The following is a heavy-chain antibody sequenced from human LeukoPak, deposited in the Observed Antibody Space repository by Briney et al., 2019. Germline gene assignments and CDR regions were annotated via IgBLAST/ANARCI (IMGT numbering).Heavy chain of an antibody. Sequence: GSLRLSCAASGFTFSDYYMSWIRQPPGKGLEWIGEIKHSGHTNYNPSLKSRVTISVDTSKKQFSLKLSSVTVADTALYFCARRGANDFGDSAGNFAYDIWGQGTMVTASS. J-gene: IGHJ3*02. CDR2: IKHSGHT. CDR3: ARRGANDFGDSAGNFAYDI. D-gene: IGHD4-17*01. CDR1: GFTFSDYY. V-gene: IGHV4-34*08.